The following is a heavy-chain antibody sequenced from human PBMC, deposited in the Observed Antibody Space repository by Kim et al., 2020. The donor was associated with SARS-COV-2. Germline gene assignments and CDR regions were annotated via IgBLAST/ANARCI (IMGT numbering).Heavy chain of an antibody. CDR3: ARGVAAAGTFNY. V-gene: IGHV3-11*05. D-gene: IGHD6-13*01. CDR2: ISSSSSYT. J-gene: IGHJ4*02. CDR1: GFTFSDYY. Sequence: GGSLRLSCAASGFTFSDYYMSWIRQAPGKGLQWVSYISSSSSYTNYADSVKGRFTISRDNAKNSLYLQMNSLRAEDTAVYYCARGVAAAGTFNYWGQGTLVTVSS.